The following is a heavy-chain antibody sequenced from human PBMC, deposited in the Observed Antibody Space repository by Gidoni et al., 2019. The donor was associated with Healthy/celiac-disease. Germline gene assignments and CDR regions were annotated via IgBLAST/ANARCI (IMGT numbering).Heavy chain of an antibody. D-gene: IGHD3-10*01. CDR1: GGTFSSYA. J-gene: IGHJ6*02. CDR3: AGDSMVRGVSDV. CDR2: IIPILGIA. Sequence: QVQLVQSGAEVKKPGSSVKVSCKASGGTFSSYAISWVRQAPGQGLEWMGRIIPILGIANYAQKFQGRVTITADKSTSTAYMELSSLRSEDTAVYYCAGDSMVRGVSDVWGQGTTVTVSS. V-gene: IGHV1-69*04.